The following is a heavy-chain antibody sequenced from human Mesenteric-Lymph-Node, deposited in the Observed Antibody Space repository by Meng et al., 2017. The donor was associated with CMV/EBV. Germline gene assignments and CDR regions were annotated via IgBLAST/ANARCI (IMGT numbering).Heavy chain of an antibody. CDR3: ATGYYYDSSGYGLLDY. V-gene: IGHV3-7*01. J-gene: IGHJ4*02. Sequence: GESLKISCAASGFTFSSYWMSWVRQAPGKGLEWVANIKQDGSEKYYVDSVKGRFTISRDNAKNSLYLQMNSLRAEDTAVYYCATGYYYDSSGYGLLDYWGQGTLVTVSS. CDR2: IKQDGSEK. CDR1: GFTFSSYW. D-gene: IGHD3-22*01.